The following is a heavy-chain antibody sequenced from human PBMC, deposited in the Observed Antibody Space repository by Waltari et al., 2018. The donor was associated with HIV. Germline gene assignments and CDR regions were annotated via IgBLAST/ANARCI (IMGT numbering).Heavy chain of an antibody. D-gene: IGHD3-9*01. J-gene: IGHJ4*02. V-gene: IGHV3-7*03. CDR2: IKQDGSEK. CDR3: ARDGPYYDILTGWFDY. Sequence: EVQLVESGGGLVQPGGSLRLSCAASGFTFSSYWMSWVRQAPGKGLEWVANIKQDGSEKYYVDSVKGRFTISRDNAKNSLYLQRNSLRAEDTAVYYCARDGPYYDILTGWFDYWGQGTLVTVSS. CDR1: GFTFSSYW.